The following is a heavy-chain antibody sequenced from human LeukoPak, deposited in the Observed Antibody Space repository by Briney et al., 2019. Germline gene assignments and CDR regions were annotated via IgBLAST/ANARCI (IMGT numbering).Heavy chain of an antibody. CDR3: ARPYGDLYGMDV. CDR2: ISYDGSNK. D-gene: IGHD4-17*01. J-gene: IGHJ6*02. CDR1: GFTFSSYA. V-gene: IGHV3-30-3*01. Sequence: QPGRSLRLSCAASGFTFSSYAMHWVRQAPGKGLEWVAVISYDGSNKYYADSVKGRFTISRDNSKNTLYLQMNSLRAEDTAVYYCARPYGDLYGMDVWGQGTTVTVSS.